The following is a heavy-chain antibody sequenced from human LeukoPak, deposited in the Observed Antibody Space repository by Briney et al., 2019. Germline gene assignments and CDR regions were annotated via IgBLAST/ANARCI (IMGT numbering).Heavy chain of an antibody. V-gene: IGHV3-23*01. Sequence: GGSLRLSCAASGFTFSNYAMNWVRQAPGKGLEWVSALGDNDGRTFYADSVKGRFTISRDNSKNTLYLQMNSLRPEDTAVYYCALRNYFDSSGLDYWGQGTQVTVSS. D-gene: IGHD3-22*01. CDR2: LGDNDGRT. J-gene: IGHJ4*02. CDR3: ALRNYFDSSGLDY. CDR1: GFTFSNYA.